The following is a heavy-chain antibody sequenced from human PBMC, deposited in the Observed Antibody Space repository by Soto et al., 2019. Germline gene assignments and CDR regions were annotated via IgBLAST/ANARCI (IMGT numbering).Heavy chain of an antibody. V-gene: IGHV1-2*02. CDR2: IGPESGAT. D-gene: IGHD3-22*01. Sequence: ASVKVSFKASGYTFTVHYIHLLLQAPEQGPEWMGEIGPESGATRYAQKFQGRVTMTRDMSITTVYMELNNLSPDETAVYYCGRGRSAKIVVLYWGQGTPVSVSS. J-gene: IGHJ4*02. CDR3: GRGRSAKIVVLY. CDR1: GYTFTVHY.